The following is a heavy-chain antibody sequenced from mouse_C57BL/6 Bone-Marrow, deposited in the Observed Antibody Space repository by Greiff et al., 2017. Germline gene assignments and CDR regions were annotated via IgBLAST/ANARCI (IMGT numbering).Heavy chain of an antibody. CDR3: ARWGGYYYGSSTIDY. D-gene: IGHD1-1*01. Sequence: VQLKESGGGLVKPGGSLKLSCAASGFTFSDYGMHWVRQAPEKGLEWVAYISSGSSTIYYADTVKGRFTISRDNAKNTLFLQMTSLRSEDTAMYYCARWGGYYYGSSTIDYWGQGTTLTVSS. V-gene: IGHV5-17*01. CDR2: ISSGSSTI. J-gene: IGHJ2*01. CDR1: GFTFSDYG.